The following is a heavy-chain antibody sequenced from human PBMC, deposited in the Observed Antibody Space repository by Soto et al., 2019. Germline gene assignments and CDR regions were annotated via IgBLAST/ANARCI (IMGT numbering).Heavy chain of an antibody. V-gene: IGHV4-34*01. CDR3: GRVLMLRGTIFPEGYSYHMDL. J-gene: IGHJ6*03. CDR1: GGSFSGYY. Sequence: SETLSLTCALFGGSFSGYYWAWIRQPPGKGLVWIGEITHSGGTTYNPSLMSRVTISADSSKNWFSLRLTSLTAADTAVYYCGRVLMLRGTIFPEGYSYHMDLWGKGTTVTVS. CDR2: ITHSGGT. D-gene: IGHD3-10*01.